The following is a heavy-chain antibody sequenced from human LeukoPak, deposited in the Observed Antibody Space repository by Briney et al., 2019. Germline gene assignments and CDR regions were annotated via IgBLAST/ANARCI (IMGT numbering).Heavy chain of an antibody. Sequence: ASVKVSCKASGYTFTSYYMHWVRQAPGQGLEWMGIINPSGGSTSYAQKFQGRVTMTRDTSTSTVYMELSSLRSEDTAVYYCARRPSLLAAAGTAALGYHGMDVWGQGTTVTVSS. V-gene: IGHV1-46*01. CDR1: GYTFTSYY. CDR2: INPSGGST. J-gene: IGHJ6*02. CDR3: ARRPSLLAAAGTAALGYHGMDV. D-gene: IGHD6-13*01.